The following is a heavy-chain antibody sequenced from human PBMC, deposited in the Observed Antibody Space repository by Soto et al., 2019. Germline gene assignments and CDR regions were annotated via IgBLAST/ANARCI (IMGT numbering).Heavy chain of an antibody. V-gene: IGHV3-23*01. J-gene: IGHJ5*02. CDR2: ISGSGGST. Sequence: GGSLRLSCAASGFTFSSYAMSWVRQAPGKGLEWVSAISGSGGSTYYADSVKGRFTISRDNSKNTLYLQMNSLRAEDTAVYYCAKDRIRNNWNFEPAWFDPWGQGTLVTVSS. D-gene: IGHD1-7*01. CDR1: GFTFSSYA. CDR3: AKDRIRNNWNFEPAWFDP.